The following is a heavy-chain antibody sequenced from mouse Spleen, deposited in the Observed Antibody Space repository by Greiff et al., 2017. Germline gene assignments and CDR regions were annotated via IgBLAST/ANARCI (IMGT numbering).Heavy chain of an antibody. J-gene: IGHJ4*01. V-gene: IGHV1-82*01. CDR3: AKGAYYYGSSLYAMDY. CDR2: IYPGDGDT. CDR1: GYAFSSSW. D-gene: IGHD1-1*01. Sequence: VQLQQSGPELVKPGASVKISCKASGYAFSSSWMNWVKQRPGKGLEWIGRIYPGDGDTNYNGKFKGKATLTADKSSSTAYMQLSSLTSEDSAVYFCAKGAYYYGSSLYAMDYWGQGTSVTVSS.